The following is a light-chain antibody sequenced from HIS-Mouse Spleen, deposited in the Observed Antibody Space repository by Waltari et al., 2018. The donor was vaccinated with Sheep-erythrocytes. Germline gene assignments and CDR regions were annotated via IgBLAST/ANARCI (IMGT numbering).Light chain of an antibody. V-gene: IGKV1-39*01. CDR3: QQSYSTPQFT. Sequence: DIQMTQSPSSLSASVGDRVTITCRASQSISRYLNWYQQKPGKAPKLLIYSASSLQSGVPSRFSGSGSGTDFTITISSLQPQDFATYYCQQSYSTPQFTFGPGTKVDIK. CDR1: QSISRY. J-gene: IGKJ3*01. CDR2: SAS.